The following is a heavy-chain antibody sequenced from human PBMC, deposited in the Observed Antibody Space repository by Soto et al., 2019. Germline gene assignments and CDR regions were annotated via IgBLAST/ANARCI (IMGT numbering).Heavy chain of an antibody. CDR2: ISAYNGNT. V-gene: IGHV1-18*01. Sequence: QVQLVQSGAEVKKPGASVKVSCKASGYTFTSYGINWVRQAPGQGLEWMGWISAYNGNTNYAQKLQGRVTMTTDTSTSTAYMELRSLRSDDTAVYYCARVITGTTFYYYYGMDVWGQGTTATVSS. J-gene: IGHJ6*02. D-gene: IGHD1-7*01. CDR3: ARVITGTTFYYYYGMDV. CDR1: GYTFTSYG.